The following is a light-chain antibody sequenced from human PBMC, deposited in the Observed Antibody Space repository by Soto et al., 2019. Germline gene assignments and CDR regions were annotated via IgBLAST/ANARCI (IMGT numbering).Light chain of an antibody. CDR3: QQYGSAPIT. V-gene: IGKV3-20*01. CDR2: GAS. J-gene: IGKJ5*01. Sequence: EIAFTESPGTVSLSPGERASLSCSASQNVDSNYLAWYQQKPGQAPRIIIFGASGRATGIPDRFSGSGSGTDFTLTISRLEPEDFAVYYCQQYGSAPITFGQGTRLE. CDR1: QNVDSNY.